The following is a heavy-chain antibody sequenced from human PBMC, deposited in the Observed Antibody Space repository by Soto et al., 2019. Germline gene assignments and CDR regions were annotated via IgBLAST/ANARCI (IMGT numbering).Heavy chain of an antibody. J-gene: IGHJ3*02. CDR2: VNPNSGNT. D-gene: IGHD3-22*01. V-gene: IGHV1-8*01. CDR1: GYTFTSYD. Sequence: ASVKVSCKASGYTFTSYDINWVRQATGQGLEWMGWVNPNSGNTGYAQKFQGRVTMTRNTSISTAYMELSSLRSEDTAVYYCAGTTYYYDSSGYSSRAFDIWGQGTMVTVSS. CDR3: AGTTYYYDSSGYSSRAFDI.